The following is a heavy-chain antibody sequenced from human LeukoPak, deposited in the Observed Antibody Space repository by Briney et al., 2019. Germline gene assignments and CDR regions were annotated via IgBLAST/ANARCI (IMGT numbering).Heavy chain of an antibody. CDR3: TRDGHCSSTSCYPPGY. Sequence: GGSLRLSCTASGFTFGDYAMSWVRQAPGKGLEWVGFIRSKAYGGTTEYAASVKGRFTISRGDSKSIAYLQMNSLKTEDTAVYYCTRDGHCSSTSCYPPGYWGQGTLVTVSS. D-gene: IGHD2-2*01. CDR1: GFTFGDYA. V-gene: IGHV3-49*04. CDR2: IRSKAYGGTT. J-gene: IGHJ4*02.